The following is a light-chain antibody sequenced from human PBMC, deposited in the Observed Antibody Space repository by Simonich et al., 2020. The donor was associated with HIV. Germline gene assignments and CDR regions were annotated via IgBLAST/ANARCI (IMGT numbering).Light chain of an antibody. CDR3: SSYTSSSTWV. CDR2: YVS. CDR1: SSDVGGYNY. J-gene: IGLJ3*02. Sequence: QSALTQPASVSGSPGQSITISCPGTSSDVGGYNYVSWYQQHPGKAPQLMIYYVSKRPSGVSNRFSGSKSGNTASLTISGLQAEDEADYYCSSYTSSSTWVFGGGTKLTVL. V-gene: IGLV2-14*01.